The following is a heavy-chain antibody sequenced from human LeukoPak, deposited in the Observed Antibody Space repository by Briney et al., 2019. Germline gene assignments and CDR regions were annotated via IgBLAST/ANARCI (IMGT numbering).Heavy chain of an antibody. J-gene: IGHJ3*02. CDR2: IIPIFGTA. V-gene: IGHV1-69*05. CDR3: ARVSMIVVGSAFDI. Sequence: SVKVSCKASGGTFSSYAISWVRQAPGQGLEWMGRIIPIFGTANYAQKFQGRVTITTDESTSTAYMELSGLRSEDTAVYYCARVSMIVVGSAFDIWGQGTMVTVSS. CDR1: GGTFSSYA. D-gene: IGHD3-22*01.